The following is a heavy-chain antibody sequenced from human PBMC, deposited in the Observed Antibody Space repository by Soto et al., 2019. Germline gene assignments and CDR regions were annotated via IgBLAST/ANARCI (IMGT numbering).Heavy chain of an antibody. CDR2: IIPIFGTA. D-gene: IGHD3-22*01. CDR1: GDTFSSYV. J-gene: IGHJ4*02. V-gene: IGHV1-69*13. CDR3: AVGVDHYDSGGQYYFDY. Sequence: GASVKVSCKASGDTFSSYVISWVRQVPGQGLEWMGGIIPIFGTAKYAQKFQGTVTITADESTSTAYMELSSLRSEDTAVYYCAVGVDHYDSGGQYYFDYWGQGTLVTVSS.